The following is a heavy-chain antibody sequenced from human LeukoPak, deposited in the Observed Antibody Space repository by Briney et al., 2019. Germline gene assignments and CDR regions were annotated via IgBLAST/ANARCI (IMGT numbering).Heavy chain of an antibody. CDR3: ARGRVVWFGAGWYYDL. CDR2: VSPTSGKT. Sequence: ASVKVSCKASGYTFTNYDFNWVRQATGQGLEWIGWVSPTSGKTEYAQKSQGRVTMTRNASISTVYMELNSLRSEDTAVYYCARGRVVWFGAGWYYDLWGRGTLVTVSS. D-gene: IGHD3-10*01. J-gene: IGHJ2*01. V-gene: IGHV1-8*01. CDR1: GYTFTNYD.